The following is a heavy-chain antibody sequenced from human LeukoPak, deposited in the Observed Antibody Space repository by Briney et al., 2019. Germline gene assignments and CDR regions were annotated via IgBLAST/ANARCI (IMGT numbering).Heavy chain of an antibody. V-gene: IGHV3-23*01. D-gene: IGHD3-9*01. J-gene: IGHJ4*02. CDR1: GFTFSSYA. CDR2: ISGGSA. Sequence: GGSLRLSCAASGFTFSSYAMSWVRQAPGKGLEWVSAISGGSAYYADSVKGRFTISRDNSKNTLYLQMNSLRAEGTAVYYCARDGVRYFDWLPLNWGQGTLVTVSS. CDR3: ARDGVRYFDWLPLN.